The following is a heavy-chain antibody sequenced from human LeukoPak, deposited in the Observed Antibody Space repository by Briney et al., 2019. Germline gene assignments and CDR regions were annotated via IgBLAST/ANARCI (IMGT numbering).Heavy chain of an antibody. CDR2: IYTSGST. CDR1: GGSISSGDYY. D-gene: IGHD3-3*01. V-gene: IGHV4-61*02. Sequence: SETLSLTCTVSGGSISSGDYYWSWIRQPAGKGLEWIGRIYTSGSTNYNPSLKSRVTMSVDTSKNQFSLKLSSVTAADTAVYYCAGSDLDFWSGYYGGDYWGQGTLVTVSS. CDR3: AGSDLDFWSGYYGGDY. J-gene: IGHJ4*02.